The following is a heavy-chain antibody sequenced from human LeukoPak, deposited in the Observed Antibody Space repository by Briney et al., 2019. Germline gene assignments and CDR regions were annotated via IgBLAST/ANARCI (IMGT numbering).Heavy chain of an antibody. CDR1: GGSFSGYY. D-gene: IGHD3-3*01. Sequence: SETLSLTCAVYGGSFSGYYWSWIRQPPGKGLEWIGEINHSGSTNYNPSLKSRVTISVDTSKNQFSLKLSSVTAADTAVYYCARRAGDTIFGVVIANWFDPWGQGTLVTVSS. V-gene: IGHV4-34*01. CDR3: ARRAGDTIFGVVIANWFDP. J-gene: IGHJ5*02. CDR2: INHSGST.